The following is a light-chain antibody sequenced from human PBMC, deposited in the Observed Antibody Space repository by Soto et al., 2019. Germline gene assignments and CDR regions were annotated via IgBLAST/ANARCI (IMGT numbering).Light chain of an antibody. J-gene: IGLJ1*01. CDR2: EGS. CDR1: NSDVGSYNL. V-gene: IGLV2-23*03. CDR3: CSYAGSSTFYG. Sequence: QSALTQPASVSGSPGQSITISCTGTNSDVGSYNLVSWYQQHPGKAPKLMIYEGSKRPSGVSNRFSGSKSGNTASLTISGLQAEDEADYYCCSYAGSSTFYGFGTGTKVTVL.